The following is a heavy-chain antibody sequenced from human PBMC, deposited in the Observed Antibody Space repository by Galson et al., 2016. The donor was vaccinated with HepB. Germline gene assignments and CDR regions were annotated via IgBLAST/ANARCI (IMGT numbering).Heavy chain of an antibody. D-gene: IGHD2-21*02. CDR2: TNPSSGNT. Sequence: SVKVSCKASGYTFTSYGINWVRQAPGQGLEWMGWTNPSSGNTGYAQNFQGRFTMTRNISTSTAYMELSSLRSEDTAVYYCAREVQYGDVRYMNLWGRGTLVTVSS. J-gene: IGHJ2*01. CDR1: GYTFTSYG. V-gene: IGHV1-8*01. CDR3: AREVQYGDVRYMNL.